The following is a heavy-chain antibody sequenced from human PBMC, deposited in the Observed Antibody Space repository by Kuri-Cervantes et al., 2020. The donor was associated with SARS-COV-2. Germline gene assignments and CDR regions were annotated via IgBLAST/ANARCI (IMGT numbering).Heavy chain of an antibody. CDR3: ARGRFRDY. CDR1: GFTFSSYW. D-gene: IGHD2-21*01. Sequence: GESLKISCAASGFTFSSYWMSWVRQAPGKGLEWVTNIKQDGSEKYYVDSVKGRFTISRDNAKNSLYLQMNSLRAEDTAVYYCARGRFRDYWGQGTLVTVSS. J-gene: IGHJ4*02. V-gene: IGHV3-7*01. CDR2: IKQDGSEK.